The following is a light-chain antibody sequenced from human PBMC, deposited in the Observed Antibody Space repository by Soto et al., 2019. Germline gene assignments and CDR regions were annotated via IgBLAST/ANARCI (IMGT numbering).Light chain of an antibody. CDR3: SSFAGSKTPYV. CDR2: EVT. Sequence: QSVLTQPPSASGSPGQSVTISCRGTSSDIGTYDFVSWYQHHPGKAPKVPIYEVTKRPSGVPDRFSGSKSGNTASLTVSGLQPEDEAEYYCSSFAGSKTPYVFGTGTKVTVL. CDR1: SSDIGTYDF. V-gene: IGLV2-8*01. J-gene: IGLJ1*01.